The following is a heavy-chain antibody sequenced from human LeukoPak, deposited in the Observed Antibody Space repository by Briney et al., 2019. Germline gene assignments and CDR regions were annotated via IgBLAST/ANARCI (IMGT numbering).Heavy chain of an antibody. CDR3: ARAEYYYDSSGYYYSWRFDY. Sequence: GASVKVSCKASGYTFTSYGISWVRQAPGQGLEWMGWISAYNGNTNYAQKLQGRVTMTTDTSTSTAYMELRSLRSDDTAVYYCARAEYYYDSSGYYYSWRFDYWGQGTLVTVSS. D-gene: IGHD3-22*01. CDR1: GYTFTSYG. V-gene: IGHV1-18*01. CDR2: ISAYNGNT. J-gene: IGHJ4*02.